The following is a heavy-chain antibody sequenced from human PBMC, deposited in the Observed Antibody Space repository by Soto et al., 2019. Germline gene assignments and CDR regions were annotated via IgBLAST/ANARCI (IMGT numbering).Heavy chain of an antibody. J-gene: IGHJ3*02. V-gene: IGHV3-49*03. CDR2: IRSKAYGGTT. D-gene: IGHD6-19*01. CDR1: GFTFGDYA. CDR3: TRALSAGIAVAGATGDAFDI. Sequence: GGSLRLSCTASGFTFGDYAMSWFRQAPGKGLEWVGFIRSKAYGGTTEYAASVKGRFTISRDDSKSIAYLQMNSLKTEDTAVYYCTRALSAGIAVAGATGDAFDIWGQGTMVTVSS.